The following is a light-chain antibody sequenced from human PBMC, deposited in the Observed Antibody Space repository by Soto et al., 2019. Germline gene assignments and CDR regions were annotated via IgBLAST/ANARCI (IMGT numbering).Light chain of an antibody. Sequence: DIQMTQSPSSLSASVGDRVTITCRASQDISRVLNWYHQKPGKAPKLLIYSASTLQSGVPSGFSGSGSGTDFTLTISSLQPEDFGVYYCQQSYSAPWTFGQGTKVEIK. CDR3: QQSYSAPWT. CDR1: QDISRV. CDR2: SAS. V-gene: IGKV1-39*01. J-gene: IGKJ1*01.